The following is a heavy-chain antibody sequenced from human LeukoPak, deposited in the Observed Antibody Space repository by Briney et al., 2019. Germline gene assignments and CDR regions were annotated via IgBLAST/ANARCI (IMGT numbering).Heavy chain of an antibody. V-gene: IGHV3-48*02. CDR1: GFTFSAYI. CDR2: ISTSSTTI. J-gene: IGHJ5*02. CDR3: ARDFTLDP. Sequence: PGGSLRLSCAASGFTFSAYIMNWVRQAPGKGLERVSYISTSSTTIYYADSVKGRFTISRDNAKNSLYLQMNSLRDEDTAVYYCARDFTLDPWGQGTLVTVSS.